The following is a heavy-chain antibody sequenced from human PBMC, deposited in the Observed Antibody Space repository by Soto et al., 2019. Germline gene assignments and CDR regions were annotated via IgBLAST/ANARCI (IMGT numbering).Heavy chain of an antibody. V-gene: IGHV1-8*01. CDR2: MNPNSGNT. CDR3: ARAGYCSGGSCYSVIDC. CDR1: GYTFTSYD. J-gene: IGHJ4*02. Sequence: QVQLVQSGAEVKKPGASVKVSCKASGYTFTSYDINWVRQATGQGLEWLGWMNPNSGNTGYAQKFQGRVTMTRNTSISTAYMELSSLRSEDTAVYYCARAGYCSGGSCYSVIDCWGQGTLVTVSS. D-gene: IGHD2-15*01.